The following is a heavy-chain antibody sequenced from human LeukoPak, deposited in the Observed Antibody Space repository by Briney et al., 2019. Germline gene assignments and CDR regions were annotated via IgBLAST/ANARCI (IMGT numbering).Heavy chain of an antibody. CDR3: ARHPTALVSYGFDP. J-gene: IGHJ5*02. CDR1: GGSYSNYY. Sequence: SETLSLTCTVSGGSYSNYYWSWIRQPPGKGLEWIGYIYYSGSTNYNPSLKSRVTISVDTSKNQFSLNLSSVTAADTAVYYCARHPTALVSYGFDPWGQGTLVTVSS. D-gene: IGHD5-18*01. CDR2: IYYSGST. V-gene: IGHV4-59*08.